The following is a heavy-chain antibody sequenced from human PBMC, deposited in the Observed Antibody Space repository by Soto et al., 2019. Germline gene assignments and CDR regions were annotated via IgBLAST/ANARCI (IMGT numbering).Heavy chain of an antibody. V-gene: IGHV4-31*03. Sequence: QVQLQESGPGLVKPSQTLSLTCTVSGGSISSGGYYWSWIRQHPGKGLEWIGYIYYSGSTYYNPSLKSRVTISVDTSKNQFSLKLSSVTAAETAVYYCARYRYDILTGYQGGRNYFDYWGQGTLVTVSS. CDR1: GGSISSGGYY. D-gene: IGHD3-9*01. J-gene: IGHJ4*02. CDR2: IYYSGST. CDR3: ARYRYDILTGYQGGRNYFDY.